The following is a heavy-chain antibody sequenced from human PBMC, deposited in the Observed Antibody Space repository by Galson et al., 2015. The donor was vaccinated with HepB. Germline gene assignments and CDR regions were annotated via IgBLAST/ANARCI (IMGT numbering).Heavy chain of an antibody. J-gene: IGHJ6*02. Sequence: SLRLSCAASGFTFSSYGVHWVRQAPGKGLEWVAVIWYDGSNKYYADSVKGRFTISRDNSKNTLYLQMNSLRAEDTAVYYCARDGCSTSCQVQGMDVWGQGTTVTVSS. D-gene: IGHD2-2*01. CDR3: ARDGCSTSCQVQGMDV. V-gene: IGHV3-33*08. CDR2: IWYDGSNK. CDR1: GFTFSSYG.